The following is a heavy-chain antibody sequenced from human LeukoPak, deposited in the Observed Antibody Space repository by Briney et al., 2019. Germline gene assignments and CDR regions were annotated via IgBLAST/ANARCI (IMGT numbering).Heavy chain of an antibody. CDR1: GYIFTSYW. CDR2: IYPGDSDT. Sequence: TGESLKISCKGSGYIFTSYWIGWVRQMPGKGLEWMGIIYPGDSDTRYSPSFQGQVTISADKSISTAYLQWSSLKASDTAMYYCARRPSYYYYYMDVWGKGTTVTVPS. V-gene: IGHV5-51*01. CDR3: ARRPSYYYYYMDV. J-gene: IGHJ6*03.